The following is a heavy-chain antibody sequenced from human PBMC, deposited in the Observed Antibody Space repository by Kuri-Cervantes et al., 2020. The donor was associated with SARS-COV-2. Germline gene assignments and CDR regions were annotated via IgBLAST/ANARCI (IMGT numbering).Heavy chain of an antibody. V-gene: IGHV4-34*01. CDR1: GGSFSGYY. J-gene: IGHJ5*02. D-gene: IGHD6-13*01. Sequence: SETLSLTCAVYGGSFSGYYCSWIRERPGKGLEWNGEINHSGSTNYNSSLTRRVTISVDTSKNQFPLKLSSVTAADTAVYYCARGPTVAASSPVFDPWGQGTLVTVSS. CDR2: INHSGST. CDR3: ARGPTVAASSPVFDP.